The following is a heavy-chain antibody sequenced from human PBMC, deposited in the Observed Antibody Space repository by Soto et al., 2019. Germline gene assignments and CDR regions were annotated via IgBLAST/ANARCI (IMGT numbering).Heavy chain of an antibody. Sequence: QVQLVQSGAEVKKPGASVKVSCKASGYTFTSYGISWVRQAPGQGLEWMGWISAYNGNTNYAQKLQGRVTMTTDTSTSTAYMELRSLRSDDTAVYYCARNQRITMIVVVTDFDYWGQGNLVTVSS. J-gene: IGHJ4*02. CDR3: ARNQRITMIVVVTDFDY. CDR2: ISAYNGNT. V-gene: IGHV1-18*04. D-gene: IGHD3-22*01. CDR1: GYTFTSYG.